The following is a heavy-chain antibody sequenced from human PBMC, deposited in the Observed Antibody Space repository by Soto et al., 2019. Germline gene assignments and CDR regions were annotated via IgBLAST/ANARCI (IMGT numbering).Heavy chain of an antibody. V-gene: IGHV4-30-4*01. J-gene: IGHJ4*02. CDR1: GGSISSGDYY. CDR2: IYYSGST. Sequence: SETLSLTCTVSGGSISSGDYYWTWIRQPPGKGLEWIGYIYYSGSTYYNSSLKSRVTISVDTSKNQFSLKLSSVTAADTAVYYCARAPEGYSFDYWGQGTLVTVSS. CDR3: ARAPEGYSFDY.